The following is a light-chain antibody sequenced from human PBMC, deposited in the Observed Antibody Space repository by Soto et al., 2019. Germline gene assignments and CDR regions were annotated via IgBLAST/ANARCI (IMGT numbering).Light chain of an antibody. CDR2: YDS. V-gene: IGLV3-21*04. CDR1: NIGSKS. Sequence: SYELTQPPSVSVAPGKTARITCGGNNIGSKSVHWYQQKPSQAPVLVIYYDSDRPSGIPERFSGSNSGNTATLTISRVEAGDEADYYCQVWDSSSDHPGVFGTGTKLTVL. J-gene: IGLJ1*01. CDR3: QVWDSSSDHPGV.